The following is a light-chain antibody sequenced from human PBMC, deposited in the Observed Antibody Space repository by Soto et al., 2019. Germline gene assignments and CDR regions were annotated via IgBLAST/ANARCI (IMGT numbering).Light chain of an antibody. CDR2: EVT. Sequence: QSALTQPPSASGSPGQSVTISCTGTSSDVGNSNFISWYQHYPGKAPKLMIYEVTKRPSGVPDRFSGSKSGNIVSLTVSGLQGEDEANYYCSSYADFNNVLFGGGTQLPVL. CDR3: SSYADFNNVL. V-gene: IGLV2-8*01. CDR1: SSDVGNSNF. J-gene: IGLJ7*01.